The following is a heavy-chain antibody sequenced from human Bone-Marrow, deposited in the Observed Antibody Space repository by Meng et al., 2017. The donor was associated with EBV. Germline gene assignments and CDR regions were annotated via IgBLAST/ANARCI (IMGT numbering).Heavy chain of an antibody. V-gene: IGHV4-39*01. Sequence: QLHLQESDPELVKPSETLSLTCTVSGESITTYTSYWGWIRQPPGKGLEWIGTIYHSGTTYYNPSLQSRVTISVDTSKNQFSLKMNSVTAADTAVYYCARRAASWFDPWGQGALVTVPQ. CDR3: ARRAASWFDP. CDR1: GESITTYTSY. J-gene: IGHJ5*02. CDR2: IYHSGTT. D-gene: IGHD5-18*01.